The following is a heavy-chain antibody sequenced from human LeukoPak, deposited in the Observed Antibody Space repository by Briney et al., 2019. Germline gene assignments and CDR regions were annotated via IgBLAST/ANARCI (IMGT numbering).Heavy chain of an antibody. CDR1: GFTFRSSS. CDR3: ARELGNGDTYANVPLGH. D-gene: IGHD5-18*01. J-gene: IGHJ4*02. V-gene: IGHV3-21*01. Sequence: GGSLRLSCTTSGFTFRSSSFNWVRQVPGKGLEWVAPISSSGSYKYYADSVEGRFTISRDNAKDSLFLQMDSLRVEDTAVYFCARELGNGDTYANVPLGHWGQGTLVTVSS. CDR2: ISSSGSYK.